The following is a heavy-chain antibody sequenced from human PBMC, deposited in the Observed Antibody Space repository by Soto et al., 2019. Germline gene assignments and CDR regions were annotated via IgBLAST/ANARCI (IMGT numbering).Heavy chain of an antibody. CDR1: GFTVSSYD. V-gene: IGHV3-13*01. CDR3: ARSSIRYYYGMDV. CDR2: IGTAGDT. J-gene: IGHJ6*02. D-gene: IGHD6-6*01. Sequence: GGSLRLSCAASGFTVSSYDMHWVRQATGKGLEWVSVIGTAGDTNYPGSVKGRFTISRENAKNSLYLQINSLRAEDTAVYYCARSSIRYYYGMDVWGQGTTVTVSS.